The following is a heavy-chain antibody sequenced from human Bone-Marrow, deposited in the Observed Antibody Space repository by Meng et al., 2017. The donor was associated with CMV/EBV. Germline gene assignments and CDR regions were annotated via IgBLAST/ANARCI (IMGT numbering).Heavy chain of an antibody. D-gene: IGHD2-2*01. Sequence: SETLSLTCAVYGGSFSGYYWGWIRQPPGKGLEWIGEINHSGSTNYNPSLKSRVTISVDTSKNQFSLKLSSVTAADTAVYYCARRPPSIGYCSTSCLAGFQHWGQGTLVTVSS. CDR3: ARRPPSIGYCSTSCLAGFQH. CDR1: GGSFSGYY. V-gene: IGHV4-34*01. CDR2: INHSGST. J-gene: IGHJ1*01.